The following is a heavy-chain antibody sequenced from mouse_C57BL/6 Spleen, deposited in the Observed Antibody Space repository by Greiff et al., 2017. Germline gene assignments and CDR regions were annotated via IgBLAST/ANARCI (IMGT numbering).Heavy chain of an antibody. D-gene: IGHD2-3*01. V-gene: IGHV1-64*01. CDR3: ARGDDGYWNAMGY. Sequence: VQLQQPGAELVKPGASVKLSCKASGYTFTSYWMHWVKQRPGQGLEWIGMIHPNSGSTNYNEKFKSKATLTVDKSSSTAYMQLSSLTSEDSAVYYCARGDDGYWNAMGYWGQGTSVTVSS. CDR1: GYTFTSYW. J-gene: IGHJ4*01. CDR2: IHPNSGST.